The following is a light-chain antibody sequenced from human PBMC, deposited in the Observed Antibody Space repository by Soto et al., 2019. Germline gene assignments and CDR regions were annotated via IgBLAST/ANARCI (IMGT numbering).Light chain of an antibody. Sequence: QSVLTQPPSVSAAPGQNVTLSCCGGASSLGENAMCWYQVLTGAAPSVLMYDIYKRPSGITDRFSGSTAGKSATLLMTAVQVGDEDEYCCLTWGWVIRVFGAGTKLTVL. J-gene: IGLJ3*02. CDR3: LTWGWVIRV. CDR1: ASSLGENA. V-gene: IGLV1-51*01. CDR2: DIY.